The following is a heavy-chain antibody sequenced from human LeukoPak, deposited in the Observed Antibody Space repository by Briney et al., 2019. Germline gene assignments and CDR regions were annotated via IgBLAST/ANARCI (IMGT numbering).Heavy chain of an antibody. J-gene: IGHJ5*02. D-gene: IGHD2-8*01. CDR3: ARDNGNWFDP. CDR2: TYYRSKLYN. Sequence: SQTLSLTCALSGDIFSSNSAAWNWIRQSPSRGLEWLGRTYYRSKLYNDYAVSVKSRITINPDTSKNQFSLQLNSVTPEDTAVYYCARDNGNWFDPWGQGTLVTVSS. V-gene: IGHV6-1*01. CDR1: GDIFSSNSAA.